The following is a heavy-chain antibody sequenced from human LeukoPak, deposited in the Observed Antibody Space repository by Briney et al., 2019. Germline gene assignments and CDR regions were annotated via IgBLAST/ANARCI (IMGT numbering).Heavy chain of an antibody. CDR2: IKQDGSEK. CDR3: VRGFRGGPLDY. Sequence: PGGSLRLSCAASGFTFSSFWMNWLRQAPGKGLEWVANIKQDGSEKYYADSVKGRFTISRDNAKNSLFLQMNSLRAEDTALYYCVRGFRGGPLDYWGQGTLVTVSS. CDR1: GFTFSSFW. J-gene: IGHJ4*02. V-gene: IGHV3-7*03. D-gene: IGHD3-10*01.